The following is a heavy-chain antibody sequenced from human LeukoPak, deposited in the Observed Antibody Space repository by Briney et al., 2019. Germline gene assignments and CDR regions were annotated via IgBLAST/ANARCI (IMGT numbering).Heavy chain of an antibody. J-gene: IGHJ6*02. CDR1: GYTFTSYD. Sequence: GASVKLSCKASGYTFTSYDINWVRQATGQGLEWMGWMNPNSGNTGYAQKFQGRVTMTMNTSISAAYMELSSLRSEDTAVYYCARGGYDFWSGYYPSKGMDVWGQGTTVTVSS. CDR2: MNPNSGNT. D-gene: IGHD3-3*01. CDR3: ARGGYDFWSGYYPSKGMDV. V-gene: IGHV1-8*02.